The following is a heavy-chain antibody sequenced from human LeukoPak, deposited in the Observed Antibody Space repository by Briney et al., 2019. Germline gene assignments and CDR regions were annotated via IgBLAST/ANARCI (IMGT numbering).Heavy chain of an antibody. CDR3: ARSIPYGTTWYGRSDY. Sequence: GGPLRLSCAASGFPFSSYSMTWVRQAPGKGLEWVANIKPDGTTKFYVDSVKGRFTISRDNALNSLYLQMNSLRAEDTAIYYCARSIPYGTTWYGRSDYWGQGTLVTVSS. CDR1: GFPFSSYS. J-gene: IGHJ4*02. D-gene: IGHD6-13*01. CDR2: IKPDGTTK. V-gene: IGHV3-7*03.